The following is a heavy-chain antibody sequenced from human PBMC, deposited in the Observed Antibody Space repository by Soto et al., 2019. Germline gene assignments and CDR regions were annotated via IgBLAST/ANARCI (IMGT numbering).Heavy chain of an antibody. CDR1: GFTFSSYS. V-gene: IGHV3-48*02. CDR3: ARGLYYYDSSGYWGY. D-gene: IGHD3-22*01. CDR2: ISSSSSTI. J-gene: IGHJ4*02. Sequence: GGSLRLSCTASGFTFSSYSMNWVRQAPGKGLEWVSYISSSSSTIYYADSVKGRFTISRDNAKNSLYLQMNSLRDEDTAVYYCARGLYYYDSSGYWGYWGQGTLVTVSS.